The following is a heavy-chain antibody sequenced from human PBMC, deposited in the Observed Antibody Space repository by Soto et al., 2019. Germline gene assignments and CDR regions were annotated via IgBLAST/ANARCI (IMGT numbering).Heavy chain of an antibody. D-gene: IGHD2-15*01. Sequence: QVQLVQSGAEVKKPGASVKVSCKASGYTFTSYAMHWVRQAPGQRLEWMGWINAGNGNTKYSQKFQGRVTITRDTSASTAYMELSSLRSEDTAVYYCASEYCSGGSCRHYYGMAVWGQGTTVTVSS. CDR2: INAGNGNT. CDR3: ASEYCSGGSCRHYYGMAV. J-gene: IGHJ6*02. CDR1: GYTFTSYA. V-gene: IGHV1-3*01.